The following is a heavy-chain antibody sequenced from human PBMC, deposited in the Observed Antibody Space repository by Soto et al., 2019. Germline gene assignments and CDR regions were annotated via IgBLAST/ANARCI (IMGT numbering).Heavy chain of an antibody. D-gene: IGHD1-1*01. J-gene: IGHJ4*02. V-gene: IGHV4-39*01. CDR3: ARHWGLSVHNYYFDY. CDR1: GGSISSTSYY. CDR2: TYYSGST. Sequence: QLQLQESGPGLVKPSATLSLTCTVSGGSISSTSYYWGWIRQPPGKGLEWIGSTYYSGSTDYNRSLNSRVTVSVDTSKNQFSLKLSSVTAADTAVYYCARHWGLSVHNYYFDYWGQGTLVTVSS.